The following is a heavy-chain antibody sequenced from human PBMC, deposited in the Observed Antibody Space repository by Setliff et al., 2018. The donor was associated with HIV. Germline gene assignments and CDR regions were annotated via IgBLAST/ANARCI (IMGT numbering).Heavy chain of an antibody. D-gene: IGHD1-7*01. CDR2: IYPGDSDT. V-gene: IGHV5-51*01. CDR1: GYSFTSYW. Sequence: PGESLKISCKGSGYSFTSYWIGWVRQMPGKGLEWMGIIYPGDSDTRYSPSFQGQVTISADKSISTAYLQWSSLKASDTAMYYCARRAFYNSDGNYYFDYWGQGTLVTVSS. J-gene: IGHJ4*02. CDR3: ARRAFYNSDGNYYFDY.